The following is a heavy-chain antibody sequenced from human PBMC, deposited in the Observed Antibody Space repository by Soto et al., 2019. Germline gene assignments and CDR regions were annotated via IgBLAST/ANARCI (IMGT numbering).Heavy chain of an antibody. D-gene: IGHD2-21*01. V-gene: IGHV3-48*02. CDR1: GFTFSNYG. CDR3: SRDWYCVSSPCSFLPDV. J-gene: IGHJ6*02. CDR2: ISKSGSST. Sequence: EVQLVESGGGLVQPGGSLRLSCVASGFTFSNYGMNWVRQGPGKGLEWLSSISKSGSSTKYADSVKGRFTISRDNAKNYLYLQINSLRDEDMAVYYLSRDWYCVSSPCSFLPDVWGQGTTVTVSS.